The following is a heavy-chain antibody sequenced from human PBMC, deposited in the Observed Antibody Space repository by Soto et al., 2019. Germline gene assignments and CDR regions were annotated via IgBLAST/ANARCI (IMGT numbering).Heavy chain of an antibody. CDR1: GFSFGSYW. CDR2: IKDDGSER. J-gene: IGHJ4*02. Sequence: GGSLRLSCAVSGFSFGSYWMSWVRQAPGKGLEWLASIKDDGSERYYLDSVKGRFTISRDNAKDSLSLQMNSLRGEDTAFYYCARDVGPVTRFGEALSGYFDFWGQGTLVTVSS. V-gene: IGHV3-7*03. D-gene: IGHD4-4*01. CDR3: ARDVGPVTRFGEALSGYFDF.